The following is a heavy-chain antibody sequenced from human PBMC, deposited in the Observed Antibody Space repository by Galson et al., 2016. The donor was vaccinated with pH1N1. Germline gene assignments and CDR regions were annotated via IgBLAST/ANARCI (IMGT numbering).Heavy chain of an antibody. J-gene: IGHJ5*02. CDR2: IIPMFGTS. CDR1: GDSLSHYA. Sequence: SVKVSCKASGDSLSHYAVSWVRQAPGQGLEWMGLIIPMFGTSNYARNFQGRVSMTADKSTSTVYMEVRSLPSDDTAVYYCARVSPRDKTMVSPWGQGTLVTVSS. D-gene: IGHD5-18*01. V-gene: IGHV1-69*06. CDR3: ARVSPRDKTMVSP.